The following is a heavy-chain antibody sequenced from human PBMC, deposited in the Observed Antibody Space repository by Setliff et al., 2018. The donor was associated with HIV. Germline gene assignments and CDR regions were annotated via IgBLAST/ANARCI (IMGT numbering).Heavy chain of an antibody. CDR2: INHSGST. V-gene: IGHV4-34*01. Sequence: SETLSLTCAVYGGSLSGYYWSWIRQPPGKGLEWIGEINHSGSTNYNPSLKSRVTISVDTSKNQFSLKLTSVTAADTAVYYCARDRSVPGTYRYFDYWGQGTLVTVSS. J-gene: IGHJ4*02. D-gene: IGHD2-2*01. CDR1: GGSLSGYY. CDR3: ARDRSVPGTYRYFDY.